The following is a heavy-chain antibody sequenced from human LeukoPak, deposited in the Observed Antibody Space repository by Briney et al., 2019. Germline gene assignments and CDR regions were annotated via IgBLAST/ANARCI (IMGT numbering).Heavy chain of an antibody. D-gene: IGHD2-15*01. J-gene: IGHJ3*02. V-gene: IGHV4-34*01. CDR3: AILTRAQRWLNAFDI. Sequence: SETLSLTGAVYGGSFSGYYWSWIRQPPGKGLEWIGEINHSGSTNYNPSLKSRVTISVDTSKNQFSLKLSSVTAADTAVYYCAILTRAQRWLNAFDIWGQGTMVTVSS. CDR2: INHSGST. CDR1: GGSFSGYY.